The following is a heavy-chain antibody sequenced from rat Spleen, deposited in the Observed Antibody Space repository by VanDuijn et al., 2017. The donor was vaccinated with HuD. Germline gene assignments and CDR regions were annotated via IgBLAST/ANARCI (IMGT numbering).Heavy chain of an antibody. Sequence: EVQLVESDGGLVQPGRSLKLSCIASGFIFSDHYVAWFRQAPTKGLEWVAYISTAGGNTYYRDSVRGRFTISRDNAKSTLYLQMNSLRSEDTAIYYCARHHYDGYYHGPVFGVMDAWGQGASVTVSS. CDR3: ARHHYDGYYHGPVFGVMDA. CDR1: GFIFSDHY. V-gene: IGHV5-25*01. CDR2: ISTAGGNT. J-gene: IGHJ4*01. D-gene: IGHD1-12*03.